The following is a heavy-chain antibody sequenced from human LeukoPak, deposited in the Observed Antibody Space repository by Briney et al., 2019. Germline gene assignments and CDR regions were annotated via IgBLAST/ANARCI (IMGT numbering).Heavy chain of an antibody. CDR3: ARENYDILTGYYRFDY. CDR1: GFTVSSNY. D-gene: IGHD3-9*01. CDR2: IYSGGST. V-gene: IGHV3-53*01. J-gene: IGHJ4*02. Sequence: GGSLRLSCAASGFTVSSNYMSWVRQAPGKGLEWVAVIYSGGSTYYADSVKGRFTISRDNSKNTLYLQMNSLRAEDTAVYYCARENYDILTGYYRFDYWGQGTLVTVSS.